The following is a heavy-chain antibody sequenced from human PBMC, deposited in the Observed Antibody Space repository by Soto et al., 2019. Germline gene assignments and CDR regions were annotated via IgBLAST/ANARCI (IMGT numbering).Heavy chain of an antibody. CDR3: ARDQLVVLPATSGPQWFDP. CDR2: IDPSGGST. D-gene: IGHD2-21*02. Sequence: SVKVSCKASGYPFASSYMHWARQAPGQGLEWMGIIDPSGGSTSYAQKFQGRVTMTRDTSTSTVYMELSSLRSEDTAVYYCARDQLVVLPATSGPQWFDPWGE. CDR1: GYPFASSY. V-gene: IGHV1-46*01. J-gene: IGHJ5*02.